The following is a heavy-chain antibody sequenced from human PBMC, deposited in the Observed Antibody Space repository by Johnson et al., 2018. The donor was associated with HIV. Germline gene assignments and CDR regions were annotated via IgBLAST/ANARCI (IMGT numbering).Heavy chain of an antibody. V-gene: IGHV3-30*02. Sequence: VQLVESGGGVVRPGGSLRLSCVASGFTFSRYGMHWVRQAPGKGLEWVAFMRYNGSDEYYADSVKGRFTISRDNSKNTLHLQMNSLRAEDTAVYYCARVRGLIAFDIWGQGTMVTVSS. CDR1: GFTFSRYG. CDR2: MRYNGSDE. CDR3: ARVRGLIAFDI. D-gene: IGHD3-22*01. J-gene: IGHJ3*02.